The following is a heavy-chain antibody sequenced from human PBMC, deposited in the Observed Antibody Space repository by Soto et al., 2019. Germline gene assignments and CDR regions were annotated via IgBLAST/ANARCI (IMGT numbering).Heavy chain of an antibody. CDR1: GGSISSYY. CDR2: IYYSGST. Sequence: PSETLSLTCTVSGGSISSYYWSWIRQPPGKGLEWIGYIYYSGSTNYNPSLKSRVTISVDTSKNQFSLKLSSVTAADTAVYYCASLYSSGWFEYFQHWGQGPLVTVS. D-gene: IGHD6-19*01. CDR3: ASLYSSGWFEYFQH. J-gene: IGHJ1*01. V-gene: IGHV4-59*01.